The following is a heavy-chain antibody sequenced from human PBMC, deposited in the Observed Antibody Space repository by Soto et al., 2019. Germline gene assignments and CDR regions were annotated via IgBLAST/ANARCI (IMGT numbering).Heavy chain of an antibody. CDR1: GFTFTSSA. CDR3: ARDDYGDYAWIFDY. CDR2: IVVGSGNT. J-gene: IGHJ4*02. V-gene: IGHV1-58*01. D-gene: IGHD4-17*01. Sequence: SVKVSCKASGFTFTSSAVQWVRQARGQRLEWIGWIVVGSGNTNYAQKFQERVTITRDTSTSTVYMELSSLRSEDTAVYYCARDDYGDYAWIFDYWGQGTLVTVSS.